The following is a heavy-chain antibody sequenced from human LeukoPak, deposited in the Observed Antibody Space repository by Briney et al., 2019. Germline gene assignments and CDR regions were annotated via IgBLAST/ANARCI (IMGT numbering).Heavy chain of an antibody. Sequence: ASVKVSCKVSGYTLTELSMHWVRQAPGKGLEWMGGFDPEDGERIYAQKFQGRVTMTEDTSTDTAYMELSSLRSEDTAVYYCATATFDWLLYKPRDAFDIWGQGTTVTVSS. D-gene: IGHD3-9*01. CDR1: GYTLTELS. J-gene: IGHJ3*02. CDR3: ATATFDWLLYKPRDAFDI. CDR2: FDPEDGER. V-gene: IGHV1-24*01.